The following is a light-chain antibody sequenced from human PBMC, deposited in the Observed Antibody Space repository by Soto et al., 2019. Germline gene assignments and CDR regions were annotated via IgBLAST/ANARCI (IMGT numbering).Light chain of an antibody. J-gene: IGKJ1*01. CDR2: DAS. V-gene: IGKV3-11*01. CDR3: QQYGSSGT. Sequence: EIVLTQSPATLSLSPWERATLSCRASQSVSSYLAWYQQKPDQAPRLLIYDASNRATGIPARFSGSGSGTDFTLTINNLEPEDFAVYYCQQYGSSGTFGQGTKVDIK. CDR1: QSVSSY.